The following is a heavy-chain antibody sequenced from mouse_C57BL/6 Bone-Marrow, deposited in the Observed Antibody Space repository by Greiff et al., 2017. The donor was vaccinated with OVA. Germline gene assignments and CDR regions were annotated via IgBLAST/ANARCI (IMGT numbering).Heavy chain of an antibody. Sequence: VQLQQSGAELVKPGASVKMSCKASGYTFTSCWITWVQQRPGQGLEWIGDIYPGSGSTNYNEKFKSKATLTVDTSSSTAYMQLSSLTSEDSAVYYCEADYYGSSYVNYWGQGTTLTVSS. CDR2: IYPGSGST. CDR3: EADYYGSSYVNY. J-gene: IGHJ2*01. V-gene: IGHV1-55*01. CDR1: GYTFTSCW. D-gene: IGHD1-1*01.